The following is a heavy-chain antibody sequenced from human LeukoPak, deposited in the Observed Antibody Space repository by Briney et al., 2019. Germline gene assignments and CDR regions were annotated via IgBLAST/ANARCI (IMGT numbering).Heavy chain of an antibody. CDR2: IYSGGST. CDR3: ARGDYGDYMDY. CDR1: GFTVSSNY. J-gene: IGHJ4*02. Sequence: GGSLRLSCAASGFTVSSNYMSWVRQAPGKGLEWVSVIYSGGSTYYADSVKGRFTISRDNSKNTLYLQMNGLRAEDTAVYYCARGDYGDYMDYWGQGTLVTVSS. V-gene: IGHV3-66*01. D-gene: IGHD4-17*01.